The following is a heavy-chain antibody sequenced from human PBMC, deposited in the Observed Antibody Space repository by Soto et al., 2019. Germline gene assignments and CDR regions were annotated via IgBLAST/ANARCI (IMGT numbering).Heavy chain of an antibody. CDR3: ASFRAATVTTWGGFDY. D-gene: IGHD4-17*01. J-gene: IGHJ4*02. V-gene: IGHV3-30-3*01. CDR1: GFTFSSYA. CDR2: ISYDGSNK. Sequence: QVQLVESGGGVVQPGRSPRLSCAASGFTFSSYAMHWVRQAPGKGLEWVAVISYDGSNKYYADSVKGRFTISRDNSKNTLYLQMNSLRAEDTAVYYCASFRAATVTTWGGFDYWGQGTLVTVSS.